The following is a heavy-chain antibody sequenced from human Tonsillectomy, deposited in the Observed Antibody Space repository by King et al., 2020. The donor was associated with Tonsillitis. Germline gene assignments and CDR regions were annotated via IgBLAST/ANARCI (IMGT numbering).Heavy chain of an antibody. CDR3: AKSRDSSSYGPPLGY. J-gene: IGHJ4*02. V-gene: IGHV3-30*02. D-gene: IGHD6-13*01. Sequence: VQLVESGGGVVQPGGSLRLSCAASGFTFSSYGMHWVRQAPGKGLEWVAFIRYDGSNKYYADSVKGRFTISRDNSKNTLYLQMNSLRAEDTAVYYCAKSRDSSSYGPPLGYWGQGTLVTVSS. CDR1: GFTFSSYG. CDR2: IRYDGSNK.